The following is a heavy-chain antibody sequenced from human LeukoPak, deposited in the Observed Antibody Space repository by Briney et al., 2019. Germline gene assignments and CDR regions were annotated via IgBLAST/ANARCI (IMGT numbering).Heavy chain of an antibody. CDR3: ARDAISRGIIDY. V-gene: IGHV1-2*02. J-gene: IGHJ4*02. CDR2: INANSGDK. D-gene: IGHD3-10*01. CDR1: GYTFSDYY. Sequence: ASVKVSCKASGYTFSDYYIHWVRQAPGRGLEWMGWINANSGDKNYAQKFQGRVTMTRDTSINTVYMELSRLRSDDTDVYWCARDAISRGIIDYWGQGTLVTVSS.